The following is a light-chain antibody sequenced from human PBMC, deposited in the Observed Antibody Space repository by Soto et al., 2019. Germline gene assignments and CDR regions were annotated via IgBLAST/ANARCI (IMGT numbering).Light chain of an antibody. V-gene: IGKV1-39*01. CDR2: AAS. CDR1: QDIGNF. CDR3: QPRYSTAIT. Sequence: RVTVTCGASQDIGNFLAWYQQKPGKAPKFLIYAASSLQSWVPSRFSGTGSGTHFTRTINIPQPEYFATYYCQPRYSTAITNRLGTRLEIK. J-gene: IGKJ5*01.